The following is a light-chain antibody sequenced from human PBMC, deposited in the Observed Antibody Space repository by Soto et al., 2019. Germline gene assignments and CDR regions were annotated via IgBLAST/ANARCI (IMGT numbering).Light chain of an antibody. CDR1: DSNIGSNA. V-gene: IGLV1-47*01. CDR2: KTD. J-gene: IGLJ3*02. Sequence: QSVLKQPPSASGTPGQTTTISCSGSDSNIGSNAVFWYRQVPGAAPKLLISKTDERPSGVSDRFSGSKSGTSASLAISGLRSEDEADYYCATWDDRQATYWVFGGGTQLTVL. CDR3: ATWDDRQATYWV.